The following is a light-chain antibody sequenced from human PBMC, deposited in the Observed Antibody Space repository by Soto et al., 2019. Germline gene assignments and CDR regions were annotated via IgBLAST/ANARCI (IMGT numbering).Light chain of an antibody. Sequence: EIVLTQSRGILSLSPGERATLSCRASQSVSNDFLAWYQQKPGQAPRLLIYGASTRATDVPDRFSGSGSGADFTLSISRLEPEDFAVYYCQQYGSSPPRTFGQGTKV. J-gene: IGKJ1*01. CDR3: QQYGSSPPRT. CDR2: GAS. V-gene: IGKV3-20*01. CDR1: QSVSNDF.